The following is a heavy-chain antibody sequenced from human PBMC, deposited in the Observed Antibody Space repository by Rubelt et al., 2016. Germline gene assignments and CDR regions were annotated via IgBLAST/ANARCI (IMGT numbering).Heavy chain of an antibody. Sequence: EVQLVESGGGLAQPGGSLRLSCAASGFAITNYGMSWVRQAAGTGLEWVSVVYRGGTTYYADSVRGRFTISRDDFENTVSLHLDSLRSEDTAIYYCARGSFSLDSWDQGTQVTVSS. CDR3: ARGSFSLDS. CDR1: GFAITNYG. V-gene: IGHV3-66*01. D-gene: IGHD1-26*01. J-gene: IGHJ5*01. CDR2: VYRGGTT.